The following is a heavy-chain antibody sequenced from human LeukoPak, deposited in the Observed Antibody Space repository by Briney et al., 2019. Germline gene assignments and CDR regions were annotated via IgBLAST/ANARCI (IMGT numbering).Heavy chain of an antibody. J-gene: IGHJ3*02. CDR2: IGAFNGNT. CDR1: GYSFDRYG. V-gene: IGHV1-18*01. CDR3: ARDFLSYDGSENHFEDTFDI. D-gene: IGHD3-22*01. Sequence: ASVKVSCKASGYSFDRYGVSWVRQAPGQRLEWLGWIGAFNGNTNYAQNLQGRVTMTADTSTTTAYMELRSLSSDDTAVYYCARDFLSYDGSENHFEDTFDIWGQGTMVIVSS.